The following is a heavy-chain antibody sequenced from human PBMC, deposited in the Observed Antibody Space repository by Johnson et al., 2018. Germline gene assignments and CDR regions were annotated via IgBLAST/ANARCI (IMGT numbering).Heavy chain of an antibody. CDR3: ARLFTDCYNWVES. Sequence: EVQLVESGGGLAQPGGSLRLSCAASGFTFSDYWMHWVRQGPGKGLVWVSRINRGGTTTDYADSVKGRFTISRDNAKNTLYLQRNSRRADDTAVDYCARLFTDCYNWVESWGQGALVTVSS. J-gene: IGHJ5*01. D-gene: IGHD2-21*01. V-gene: IGHV3-74*01. CDR2: INRGGTTT. CDR1: GFTFSDYW.